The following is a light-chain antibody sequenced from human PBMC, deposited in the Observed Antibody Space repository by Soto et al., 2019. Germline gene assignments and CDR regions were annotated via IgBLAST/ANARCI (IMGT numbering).Light chain of an antibody. V-gene: IGKV3-11*01. J-gene: IGKJ3*01. Sequence: EIVLTQSPATLSLSPGERATLSCRASQSVSSYLAWYQQKPGQAPRLLIYDASNRATGIPARFSGSGSGTDFTPTISSLVPEDFAVYYCQQRSNWPFTFGRGTKVDIK. CDR2: DAS. CDR1: QSVSSY. CDR3: QQRSNWPFT.